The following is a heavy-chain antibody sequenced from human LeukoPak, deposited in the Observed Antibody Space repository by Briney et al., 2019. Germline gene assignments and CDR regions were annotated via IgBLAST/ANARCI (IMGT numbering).Heavy chain of an antibody. CDR2: ISASGGST. V-gene: IGHV3-23*01. D-gene: IGHD3/OR15-3a*01. J-gene: IGHJ3*02. CDR1: GFTFRSHD. Sequence: GGSLRLSCAASGFTFRSHDMSWVRQAPGKGLEWVSGISASGGSTFYADSVKGRFTISRDNSKNTLYLQMNGLRVEDTAVYYCVREGPRGLAFDIWGQGTVVTVSS. CDR3: VREGPRGLAFDI.